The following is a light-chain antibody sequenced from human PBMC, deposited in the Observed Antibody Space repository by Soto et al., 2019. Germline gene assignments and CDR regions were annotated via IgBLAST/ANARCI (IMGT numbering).Light chain of an antibody. V-gene: IGKV3-15*01. CDR2: GAS. CDR1: QSVSSN. Sequence: EIVLTQSPGTLSLSPGERATLSCRASQSVSSNLAWYQQKPGQAPRLLIYGASTRATGIPARFSGSGSGTEFTLTISSLQPEDFAVYYCQQYNNWPITFGQGTRLEIK. CDR3: QQYNNWPIT. J-gene: IGKJ5*01.